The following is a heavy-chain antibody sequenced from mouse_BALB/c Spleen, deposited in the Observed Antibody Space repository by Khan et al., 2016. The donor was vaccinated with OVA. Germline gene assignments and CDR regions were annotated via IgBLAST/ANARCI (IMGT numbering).Heavy chain of an antibody. CDR1: GYSFTSYW. CDR2: IYPGNSDT. D-gene: IGHD2-4*01. Sequence: EVQLQQSGTVLARPGASVKMSCKASGYSFTSYWMHWVNQRPGQGLEWIGAIYPGNSDTRYNQKFKGKAKLTAVTSASTAYMELSSLTHEDSAVYYCTRSYDSYYFDYWGQGTTLTVSS. CDR3: TRSYDSYYFDY. J-gene: IGHJ2*01. V-gene: IGHV1-5*01.